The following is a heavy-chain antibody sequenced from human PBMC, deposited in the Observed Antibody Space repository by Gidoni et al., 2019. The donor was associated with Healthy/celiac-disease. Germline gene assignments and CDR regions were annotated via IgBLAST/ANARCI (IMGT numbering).Heavy chain of an antibody. CDR3: ARSSVAPPFTYYFDY. CDR1: GFTFSHPY. CDR2: TRNKANSYTT. Sequence: VQLVASGAGLVQPGGSLILSCAASGFTFSHPYMAWVRQAPGKGLEWVGRTRNKANSYTTEYAASVKGRFTISRDDAKNSLYLQMNSLKTEDTAVYYCARSSVAPPFTYYFDYWGQGTLVTVSS. J-gene: IGHJ4*02. V-gene: IGHV3-72*01. D-gene: IGHD5-12*01.